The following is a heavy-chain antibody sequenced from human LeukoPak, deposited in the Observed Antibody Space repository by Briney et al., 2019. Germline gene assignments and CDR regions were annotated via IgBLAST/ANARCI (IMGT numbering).Heavy chain of an antibody. V-gene: IGHV4-31*03. CDR2: IYYSGST. J-gene: IGHJ4*02. Sequence: SETPSLTCTVSGGSISSGGYYWSWIRQHPGKGLEWIGYIYYSGSTYYNPSLKSRVTISVDTSKNQFSLKLSSVTAADTAVYYCARLLSISYFDYWSQGTLVTVSS. CDR1: GGSISSGGYY. D-gene: IGHD2-21*01. CDR3: ARLLSISYFDY.